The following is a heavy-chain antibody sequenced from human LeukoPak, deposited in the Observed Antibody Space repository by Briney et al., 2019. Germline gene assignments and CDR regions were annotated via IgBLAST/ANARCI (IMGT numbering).Heavy chain of an antibody. V-gene: IGHV3-20*04. CDR3: ARVRYCSGGSCYSGGSRVYYYYMDV. J-gene: IGHJ6*03. CDR1: GFTFDDYG. Sequence: PGGSLRLSSAASGFTFDDYGMTWVRQAPGKELEWVSGINWNRERTGYADSVKGRFTISRDNAKNSLYLQMDSLRAEDTALYYCARVRYCSGGSCYSGGSRVYYYYMDVWGKGTTVTVSS. D-gene: IGHD2-15*01. CDR2: INWNRERT.